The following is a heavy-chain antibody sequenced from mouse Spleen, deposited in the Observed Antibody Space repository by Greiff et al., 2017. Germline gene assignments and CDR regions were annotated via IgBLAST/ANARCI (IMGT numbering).Heavy chain of an antibody. Sequence: DVQLVESGGGLVKPGGSLKLSCAASGFTFSSYAMSWVRQTPEKRLEWVATISSGGSYTYYPDSVKGRFTISRDNAKNTLYLQMSSLRSEDTAMYYCARQLRYFDVWGAGTTVTVSS. CDR3: ARQLRYFDV. CDR1: GFTFSSYA. D-gene: IGHD2-12*01. V-gene: IGHV5-9-3*01. CDR2: ISSGGSYT. J-gene: IGHJ1*01.